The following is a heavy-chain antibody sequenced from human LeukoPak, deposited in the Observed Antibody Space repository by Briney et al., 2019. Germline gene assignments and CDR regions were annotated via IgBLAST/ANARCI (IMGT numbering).Heavy chain of an antibody. Sequence: AGGSLRLSCAASGFTFRTYAMTWVRQAPGKGLEWVSAIGPTGHSTYYADSVRGRFTISRDNSKNTLYLQMNSLRAEDTAIYYCAKDPMVRGSTYDYWGQGTLVTVSS. CDR2: IGPTGHST. V-gene: IGHV3-23*01. CDR1: GFTFRTYA. CDR3: AKDPMVRGSTYDY. J-gene: IGHJ4*02. D-gene: IGHD3-10*01.